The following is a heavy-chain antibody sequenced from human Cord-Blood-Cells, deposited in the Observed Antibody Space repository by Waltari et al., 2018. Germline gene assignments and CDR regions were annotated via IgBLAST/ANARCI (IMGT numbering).Heavy chain of an antibody. J-gene: IGHJ4*02. Sequence: QVQLVESGGGVVQPGRSLRLSCAASGFTFRSDCMHWVRQAPGKGLEWVAVISYDGSNKYYADSVKGRFTISRDNSKNTLYLQMNSLRAEDTAVYYCAKDLWNSLDYWGQGTLVTVSS. D-gene: IGHD2-21*01. CDR1: GFTFRSDC. CDR2: ISYDGSNK. CDR3: AKDLWNSLDY. V-gene: IGHV3-30*18.